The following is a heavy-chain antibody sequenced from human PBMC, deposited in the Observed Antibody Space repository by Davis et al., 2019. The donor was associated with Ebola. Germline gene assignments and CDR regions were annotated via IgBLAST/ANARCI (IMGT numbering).Heavy chain of an antibody. D-gene: IGHD6-19*01. Sequence: ASVKVSCKASGYTFTDYYVHWVRQAPGQGLEWMGWVNPKNGDTNYAQKFQGRVSTTRDTSVSTVYMELTRLTYNDTAVYYCARAPGYSSAWLDYWGQGTLVTVSS. CDR1: GYTFTDYY. V-gene: IGHV1-2*02. CDR3: ARAPGYSSAWLDY. J-gene: IGHJ4*02. CDR2: VNPKNGDT.